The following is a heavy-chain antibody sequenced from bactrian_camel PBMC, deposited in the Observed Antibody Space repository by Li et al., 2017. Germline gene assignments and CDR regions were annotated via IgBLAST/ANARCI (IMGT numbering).Heavy chain of an antibody. V-gene: IGHV3S40*01. Sequence: DVQLVESGGGLVQPGGSLRLSCATSGLTFTGYTFDEYDMSWVRQAPGKGLEWVSTINGVNGGGSSPYYADSVKGRFTISRDNAKNTLYLQLNSLKTDDTGMYHCARFSRSDGFGYWGQGTQVTVS. J-gene: IGHJ4*01. D-gene: IGHD3*01. CDR2: INGVNGGGSSP. CDR3: ARFSRSDGFGY. CDR1: GLTFTGYTFDEYD.